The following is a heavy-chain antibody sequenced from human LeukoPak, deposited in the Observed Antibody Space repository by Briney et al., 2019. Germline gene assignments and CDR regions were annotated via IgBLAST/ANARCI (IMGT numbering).Heavy chain of an antibody. J-gene: IGHJ4*02. Sequence: PGRSLRLSCAASGFTFSSYAMHWVRQAPGKGLEWGAVISYDGSNKYYADSVKGRFTISRDNSKNTLYLQMNSLRAEDTAVYYCATVEVRGVIHWGQGTLVAVSS. V-gene: IGHV3-30*04. CDR3: ATVEVRGVIH. D-gene: IGHD3-10*01. CDR2: ISYDGSNK. CDR1: GFTFSSYA.